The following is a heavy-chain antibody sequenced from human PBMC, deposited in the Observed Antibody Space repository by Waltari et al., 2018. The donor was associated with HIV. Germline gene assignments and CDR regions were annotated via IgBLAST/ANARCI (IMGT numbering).Heavy chain of an antibody. J-gene: IGHJ5*02. CDR3: ARATLVRGVNRFYRWFDP. V-gene: IGHV4-59*01. Sequence: QVQLQESGPGMVKSSDTLSLTCTVSDDSISSTYWNWIRQPPGKGLEWIGSIYHNGRANYNPSLKIRVTISVDSSKNQFSLTLRSVIAADTAVYFCARATLVRGVNRFYRWFDPWGQGILVTVSS. D-gene: IGHD3-10*01. CDR1: DDSISSTY. CDR2: IYHNGRA.